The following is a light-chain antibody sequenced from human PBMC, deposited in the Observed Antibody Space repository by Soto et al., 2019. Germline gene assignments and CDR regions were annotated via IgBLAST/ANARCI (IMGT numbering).Light chain of an antibody. V-gene: IGKV2-30*01. CDR3: MQGRHWPPIT. CDR1: QSLVYGDGNTY. Sequence: DVVMTQSPLSLPVTLGQPASISCRSSQSLVYGDGNTYLNWFQQRPGQSPRRLIYKVSNRDSGVPDRFSGSGSGTDFTLRISRVEADDIGVYYCMQGRHWPPITFGQGTRLEIK. CDR2: KVS. J-gene: IGKJ5*01.